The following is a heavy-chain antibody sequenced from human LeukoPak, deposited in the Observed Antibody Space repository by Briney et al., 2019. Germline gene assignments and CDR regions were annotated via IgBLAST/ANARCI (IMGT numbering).Heavy chain of an antibody. CDR2: IYYSGST. V-gene: IGHV4-31*03. CDR3: AAYCSSTSCYIGPYAFDI. CDR1: GGSISSGGYY. Sequence: SETLSLTCTVSGGSISSGGYYWSWIRQHPGKGLEWIGYIYYSGSTYYNPSLKSRVTISVDTSKNQLSLKLSSVTAADTAVYYCAAYCSSTSCYIGPYAFDIWGQGTMVTVSS. D-gene: IGHD2-2*02. J-gene: IGHJ3*02.